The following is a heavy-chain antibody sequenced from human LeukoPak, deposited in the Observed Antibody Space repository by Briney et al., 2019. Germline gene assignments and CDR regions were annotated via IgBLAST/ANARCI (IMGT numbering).Heavy chain of an antibody. V-gene: IGHV4-4*07. CDR1: GGSISSYY. J-gene: IGHJ4*02. CDR2: IYTSGST. CDR3: AGTRGYSGYDSGTLDY. D-gene: IGHD5-12*01. Sequence: SETLSLTCTVSGGSISSYYWSWIRQPAGKGLEWIGRIYTSGSTNYNPSLKSRVTMSVDTSKNQFSLKLSSVTAADTAVYYRAGTRGYSGYDSGTLDYWGQGTLVTVSS.